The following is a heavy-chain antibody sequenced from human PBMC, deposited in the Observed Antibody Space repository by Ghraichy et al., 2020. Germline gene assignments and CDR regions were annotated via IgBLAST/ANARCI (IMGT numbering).Heavy chain of an antibody. CDR3: ATGVTNPFDY. J-gene: IGHJ4*02. V-gene: IGHV3-53*04. CDR2: VSADGTS. Sequence: GGSLRLSCAASGFTVSGNYMSWVRQAPGQGLEWVSVVSADGTSYYADSVKGRFTISRHNSKNTLSLQMNSLRADDTAVYYCATGVTNPFDYWGQGTLVTVSS. CDR1: GFTVSGNY. D-gene: IGHD4-17*01.